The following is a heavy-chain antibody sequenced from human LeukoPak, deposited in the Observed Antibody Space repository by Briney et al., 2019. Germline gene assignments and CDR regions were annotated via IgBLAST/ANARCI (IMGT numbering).Heavy chain of an antibody. CDR3: ARAPSGSYYDDYYYMDV. CDR1: GGSISSYY. V-gene: IGHV4-59*01. J-gene: IGHJ6*03. Sequence: SETLSLTCTVSGGSISSYYWSRIRQPPGKGLEWIGYIYYSGSTNYNPSLKSRVTISVDTSKNQFSLKLSSVTAADTAVYYCARAPSGSYYDDYYYMDVWGKGTTVTVSS. D-gene: IGHD1-26*01. CDR2: IYYSGST.